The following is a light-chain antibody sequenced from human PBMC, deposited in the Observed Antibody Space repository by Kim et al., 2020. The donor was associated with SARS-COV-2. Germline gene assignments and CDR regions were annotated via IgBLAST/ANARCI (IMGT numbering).Light chain of an antibody. J-gene: IGLJ2*01. CDR1: KLGDKY. CDR3: QAWDSSTVV. CDR2: QDS. Sequence: ELTQPPSVSVSPGQTASITCSGDKLGDKYACWYQQKPGQSPVLVIYQDSKRPSGIPERFSGSNSGNTATLTISGTQAMDEADYYCQAWDSSTVVFGGGTQLTVL. V-gene: IGLV3-1*01.